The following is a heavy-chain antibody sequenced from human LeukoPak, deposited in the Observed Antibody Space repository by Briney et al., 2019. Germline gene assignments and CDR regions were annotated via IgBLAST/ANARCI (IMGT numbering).Heavy chain of an antibody. D-gene: IGHD1-26*01. V-gene: IGHV3-64D*09. CDR2: ISNKGGST. CDR3: VKSGTWADFDS. CDR1: GFTFSSYG. J-gene: IGHJ4*02. Sequence: GGSLRLSCSASGFTFSSYGMHWVRQAPGKGLEYVSGISNKGGSTYYADSVKGRFTISRDNSKNTLHLQMSSLRADDTAGYYCVKSGTWADFDSWGQGTLVTVSS.